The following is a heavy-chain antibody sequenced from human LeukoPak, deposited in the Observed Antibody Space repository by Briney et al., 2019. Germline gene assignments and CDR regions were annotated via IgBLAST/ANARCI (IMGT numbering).Heavy chain of an antibody. CDR3: TRTPMYYYDVCGMDV. Sequence: GGSLRLSCAASGFTFGDYVMSWFRQAPGKGLEWVGFIRSKAYGGTTEYAASVKGRFTISRDDSKSIAYLQMNSLKTEDTAVYYCTRTPMYYYDVCGMDVWGQGTTVTVSS. CDR2: IRSKAYGGTT. D-gene: IGHD3-22*01. CDR1: GFTFGDYV. J-gene: IGHJ6*02. V-gene: IGHV3-49*03.